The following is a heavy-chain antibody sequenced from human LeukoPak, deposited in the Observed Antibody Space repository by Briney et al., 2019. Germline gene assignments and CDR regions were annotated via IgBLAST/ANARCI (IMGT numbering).Heavy chain of an antibody. V-gene: IGHV4-59*01. J-gene: IGHJ6*02. CDR3: ARGDIAVAGSPYYYYGMDV. D-gene: IGHD6-19*01. CDR1: GGSISSYY. Sequence: SETLSLTCTVSGGSISSYYWSWIRQPPGKGLEWIGYIYYSGSTNYNPSLKSRVTISVDTSKNQFSLKLSSVTAADTAVYYCARGDIAVAGSPYYYYGMDVWGQGTTVTVSS. CDR2: IYYSGST.